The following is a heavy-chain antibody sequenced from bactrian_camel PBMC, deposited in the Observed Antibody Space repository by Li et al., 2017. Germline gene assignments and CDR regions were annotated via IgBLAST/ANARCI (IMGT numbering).Heavy chain of an antibody. J-gene: IGHJ4*01. V-gene: IGHV3S53*01. D-gene: IGHD3*01. CDR3: AAGWGCTERPGINY. CDR2: IDRHDVT. Sequence: HVQLVESGGGSVQAGGSLRLSCAASGYTSSRDCMGWFRQAPEKEREEVATIDRHDVTNYADSAKGRFTISKDNAKNTLYLQMNSLKPEDSAMYYCAAGWGCTERPGINYWGQGTQVTVS. CDR1: GYTSSRDC.